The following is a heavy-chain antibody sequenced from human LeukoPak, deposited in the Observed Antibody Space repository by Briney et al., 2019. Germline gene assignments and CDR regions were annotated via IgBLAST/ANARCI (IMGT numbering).Heavy chain of an antibody. Sequence: GASVKVSCKASGGTSGNFAVAWVRQALGQGLECMGTFVPLFGTANYAPTFQGRLTMTTDESTNTAYMEISSLTSEDTAVYFCARRTCANGVCWLDPWGQGTLVTVSS. V-gene: IGHV1-69*05. J-gene: IGHJ5*02. CDR1: GGTSGNFA. CDR2: FVPLFGTA. CDR3: ARRTCANGVCWLDP. D-gene: IGHD2-8*01.